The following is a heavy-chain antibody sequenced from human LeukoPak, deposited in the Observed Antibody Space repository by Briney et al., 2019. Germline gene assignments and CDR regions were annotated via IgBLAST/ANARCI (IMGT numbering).Heavy chain of an antibody. CDR2: ISSSTSYT. D-gene: IGHD3-22*01. V-gene: IGHV3-11*05. CDR3: ARGVDYYDSSGYGSL. CDR1: GFTFSAYY. J-gene: IGHJ4*02. Sequence: PGGSLRLSCAASGFTFSAYYMSWIRQAPGKGLEWVAYISSSTSYTNYADSVKGRFTISRDNAKNSLYPQMNSLRAEDTAVYYCARGVDYYDSSGYGSLWGQGTLVTVSS.